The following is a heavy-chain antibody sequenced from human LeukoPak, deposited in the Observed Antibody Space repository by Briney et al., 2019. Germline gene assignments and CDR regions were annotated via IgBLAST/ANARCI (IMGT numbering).Heavy chain of an antibody. CDR3: SRENGPCSPFGY. V-gene: IGHV4-34*01. D-gene: IGHD2-15*01. J-gene: IGHJ4*02. CDR1: GGSFSGYY. CDR2: INHSGST. Sequence: SHTLSLTCAVYGGSFSGYYWNWIRQPPGKGLEGIGEINHSGSTNYNPSLKSRVTISVDTSNNQFSLNLSSVTATHTPAYYCSRENGPCSPFGYWGQGTLVSV.